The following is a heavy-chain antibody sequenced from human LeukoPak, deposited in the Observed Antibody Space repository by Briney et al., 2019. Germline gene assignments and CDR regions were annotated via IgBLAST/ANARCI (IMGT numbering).Heavy chain of an antibody. J-gene: IGHJ2*01. CDR3: ARSPPHSSSWETNWYFDL. V-gene: IGHV1-69*06. D-gene: IGHD6-13*01. CDR2: IIPIFGTA. Sequence: SVKVSCKASGGTFSNYAISWVRQAPGQGLEWMGGIIPIFGTANYAQKFQGRVTITADKSTSTAYMELSSLRSEDTAVYYCARSPPHSSSWETNWYFDLWGRGTLVTVSS. CDR1: GGTFSNYA.